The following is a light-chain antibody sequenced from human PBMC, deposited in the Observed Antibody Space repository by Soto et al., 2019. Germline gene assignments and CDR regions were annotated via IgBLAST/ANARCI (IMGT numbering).Light chain of an antibody. CDR1: QAISSW. J-gene: IGKJ5*01. CDR2: GAS. CDR3: QQAHSFPIT. V-gene: IGKV1-12*01. Sequence: DIQMTQSPSSVSASVGDRVTITCRASQAISSWLAWYQQKPGKAPKLLIYGASSLQSGVPSRFSGSGPGTDFTLTISSLQPEDFATYYCQQAHSFPITFGQGTRLEIK.